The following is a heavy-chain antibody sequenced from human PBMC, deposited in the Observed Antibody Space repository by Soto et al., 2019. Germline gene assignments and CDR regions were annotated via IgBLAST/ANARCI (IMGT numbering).Heavy chain of an antibody. Sequence: QVQLVQSGAEVKKPGASVKVSCKVSGYTLTELSMHWVRQAPGKGLEWMGGFDPEDGETIYAQKFQGRVTMTEDTSTDTAYMELSSLRSEDTAVYYCATAIIKRTIFGVVLLPGTFDYWGQGTLVTVSS. CDR2: FDPEDGET. CDR1: GYTLTELS. V-gene: IGHV1-24*01. J-gene: IGHJ4*02. CDR3: ATAIIKRTIFGVVLLPGTFDY. D-gene: IGHD3-3*01.